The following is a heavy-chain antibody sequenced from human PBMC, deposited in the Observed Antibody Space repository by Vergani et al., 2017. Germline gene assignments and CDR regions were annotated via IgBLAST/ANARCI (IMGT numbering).Heavy chain of an antibody. D-gene: IGHD6-19*01. CDR1: GFTFDDYA. CDR3: AKDYTPRIAVAEDD. J-gene: IGHJ4*02. Sequence: EVQLVESGGGLVQPGRSLRLSCAASGFTFDDYAMHWVRQAPGKGLEWVSGISWNSGSIGYADSVKGRFTISRDNAKNSLYLQMNSLRAEDTALYYCAKDYTPRIAVAEDDWGQGTLVTVSS. CDR2: ISWNSGSI. V-gene: IGHV3-9*01.